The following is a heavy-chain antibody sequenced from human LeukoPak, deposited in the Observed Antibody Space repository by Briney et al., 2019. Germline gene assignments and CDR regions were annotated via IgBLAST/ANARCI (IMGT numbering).Heavy chain of an antibody. Sequence: SETLSLTCAVYGGSFSGYYWSWIRQPPGKGLEWIGEINHSGSTNYNPSLKSRVTISVDTSKNQFSLKLSSVTAADTAVYYCARGVSYYDIFTGYYLEYYYYGMDVWGQGTTVTVSS. D-gene: IGHD3-9*01. V-gene: IGHV4-34*01. J-gene: IGHJ6*02. CDR1: GGSFSGYY. CDR3: ARGVSYYDIFTGYYLEYYYYGMDV. CDR2: INHSGST.